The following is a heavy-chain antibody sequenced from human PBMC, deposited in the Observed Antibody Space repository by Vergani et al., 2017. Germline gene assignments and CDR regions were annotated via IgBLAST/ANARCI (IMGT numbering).Heavy chain of an antibody. Sequence: EVQLVESGGGLVQPGGSLRLSCAASGFTFSSYWMSWVRQAPGKGLEWVANIKQDGSEKYYVDSVKGRFTISRDNAKNSLYLQLNSLRAEDTAVYYCAKGATVITGGDFDCWGQGTLVTVSS. D-gene: IGHD4-17*01. CDR3: AKGATVITGGDFDC. CDR2: IKQDGSEK. CDR1: GFTFSSYW. J-gene: IGHJ4*02. V-gene: IGHV3-7*03.